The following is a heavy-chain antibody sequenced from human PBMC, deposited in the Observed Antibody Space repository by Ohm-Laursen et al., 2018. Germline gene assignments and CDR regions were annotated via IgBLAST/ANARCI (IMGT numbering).Heavy chain of an antibody. CDR2: INRSGSTI. J-gene: IGHJ4*02. V-gene: IGHV3-11*01. CDR1: GSTFSDYY. D-gene: IGHD2-21*01. CDR3: ARGAPFCGGDCFDY. Sequence: SLRLSCAASGSTFSDYYMSWIRQAPGKGLEWISYINRSGSTIHYSDSVKGRFTISRDNAKNSLSLQMNSLRAEDTAVYYCARGAPFCGGDCFDYWGQGTLVTVSS.